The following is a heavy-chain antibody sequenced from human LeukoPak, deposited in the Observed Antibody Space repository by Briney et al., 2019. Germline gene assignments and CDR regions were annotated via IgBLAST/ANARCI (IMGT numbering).Heavy chain of an antibody. CDR3: ARPLISTGIAAAGDDAFDI. J-gene: IGHJ3*02. D-gene: IGHD6-13*01. V-gene: IGHV1-69*04. CDR2: IIPILGIA. CDR1: GGTFSSYA. Sequence: SVKVSCKASGGTFSSYAISWVRQAPGQGLEWVGRIIPILGIANYAQKFQGRVTITADKSTSTAYMELSSLRSEDTAVYYCARPLISTGIAAAGDDAFDIWGQGTMVTVSS.